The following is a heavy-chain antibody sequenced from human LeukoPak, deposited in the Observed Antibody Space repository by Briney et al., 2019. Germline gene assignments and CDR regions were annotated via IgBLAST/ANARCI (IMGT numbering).Heavy chain of an antibody. J-gene: IGHJ4*02. CDR1: GFTVSNYF. CDR2: IYSAGST. D-gene: IGHD3-3*01. Sequence: GGSLRLSCAVSGFTVSNYFMSWVRQAPGKGLEWVSIIYSAGSTYYADSVKGRFTISRDNSKNTVSLQMNSLRADDTAVYYCARGSDFWSGYLVYWGQGTLVTVSS. CDR3: ARGSDFWSGYLVY. V-gene: IGHV3-53*01.